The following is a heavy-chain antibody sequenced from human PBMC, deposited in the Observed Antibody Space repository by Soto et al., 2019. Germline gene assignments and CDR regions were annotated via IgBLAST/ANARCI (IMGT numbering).Heavy chain of an antibody. J-gene: IGHJ5*02. CDR2: ITWNGGTI. Sequence: LRLTCAASGFAFDDYVMHWVRQPPGRGLEWVSGITWNGGTIRYVDSVKGRFTISRDNAENSLYLQMNSLRPEDTAVYYCAKGGSAALIAPSGRDNWFDPWGQGTQVTVSS. V-gene: IGHV3-9*01. CDR1: GFAFDDYV. CDR3: AKGGSAALIAPSGRDNWFDP. D-gene: IGHD6-13*01.